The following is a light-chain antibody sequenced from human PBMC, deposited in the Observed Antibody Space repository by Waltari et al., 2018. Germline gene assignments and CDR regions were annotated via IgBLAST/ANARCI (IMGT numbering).Light chain of an antibody. CDR2: DAS. V-gene: IGKV3-11*01. CDR1: QSVSSY. J-gene: IGKJ3*01. CDR3: QQRSNWPH. Sequence: EIVLTQSPATLSLSPGERATLSCRASQSVSSYLAWYQQKPGQAPRLLIYDASNRATGIPARFSGSGSGTDFTLTISSLEAEDVAVYYCQQRSNWPHFGPGTKVDIK.